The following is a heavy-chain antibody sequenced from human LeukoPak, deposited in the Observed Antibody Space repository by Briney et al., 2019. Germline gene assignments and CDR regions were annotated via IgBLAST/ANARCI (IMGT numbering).Heavy chain of an antibody. J-gene: IGHJ3*02. CDR2: INPSGGST. Sequence: ASVKVSCKASGYTFTSYYMHWVRQAPGQGLEWMGIINPSGGSTSYAQKFQGRVTMTRDMSTSTVYMELSRLRSDDTAVYYCARDYCSGGSCYPNDAFDIWGQGTMVTVSS. CDR3: ARDYCSGGSCYPNDAFDI. V-gene: IGHV1-46*01. D-gene: IGHD2-15*01. CDR1: GYTFTSYY.